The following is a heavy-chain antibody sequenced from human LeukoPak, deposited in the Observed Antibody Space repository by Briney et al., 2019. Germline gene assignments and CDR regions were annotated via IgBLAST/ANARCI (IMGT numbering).Heavy chain of an antibody. CDR1: GYTFTSYG. D-gene: IGHD5-18*01. J-gene: IGHJ4*02. CDR3: AIEDTAMGDFDY. CDR2: ISAYNGNT. Sequence: ASVKVSCKASGYTFTSYGISWVRQAPGQGLEWMGWISAYNGNTNYAQKLQGRVTMTTDTSTSTAYMELRSLRSDDTAVYYCAIEDTAMGDFDYWGQGTLVPSPQ. V-gene: IGHV1-18*01.